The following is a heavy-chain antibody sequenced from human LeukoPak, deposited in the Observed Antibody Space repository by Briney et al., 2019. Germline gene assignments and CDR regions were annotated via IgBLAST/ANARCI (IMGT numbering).Heavy chain of an antibody. CDR1: GFTFTRYS. Sequence: GGSLRLSCAASGFTFTRYSMNWVRQAPGKGLEWVSAISPGGDRTYYADSVKGRFAISRDNSKNTLYLQMNSLRAEDTAVYYCAKDYGGSHPRDDAFDIWGQGTMVTVSS. CDR2: ISPGGDRT. J-gene: IGHJ3*02. D-gene: IGHD1-26*01. CDR3: AKDYGGSHPRDDAFDI. V-gene: IGHV3-23*01.